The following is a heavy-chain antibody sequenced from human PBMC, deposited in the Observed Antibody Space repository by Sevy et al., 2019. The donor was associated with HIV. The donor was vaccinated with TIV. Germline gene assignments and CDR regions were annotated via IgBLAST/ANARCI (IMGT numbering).Heavy chain of an antibody. D-gene: IGHD4-17*01. CDR2: IYYSGST. V-gene: IGHV4-39*01. CDR1: GGSISSSSYY. CDR3: ARRSLDYGAHTG. J-gene: IGHJ4*02. Sequence: SETLSLTCTVSGGSISSSSYYWGWIRQPPGKGLEWIGSIYYSGSTYYNPSLKSRVTISVDTSKNQFSLKLSSVTAADTAVYYCARRSLDYGAHTGWGQGTLVTVSS.